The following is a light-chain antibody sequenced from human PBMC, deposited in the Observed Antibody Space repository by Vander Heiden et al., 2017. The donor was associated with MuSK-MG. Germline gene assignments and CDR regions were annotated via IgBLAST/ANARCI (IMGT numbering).Light chain of an antibody. CDR3: QQCQSSPNT. CDR2: AAS. CDR1: RSIAIY. V-gene: IGKV1-39*01. J-gene: IGKJ3*01. Sequence: DIQMTQSPSSLSASIGDRVTITCRASRSIAIYLNWYQQKPGKAPNLLIFAASTLRPGVPSRFSGRGSGTDFTLTISSLEAEDFATYYCQQCQSSPNTFGHGTTLDI.